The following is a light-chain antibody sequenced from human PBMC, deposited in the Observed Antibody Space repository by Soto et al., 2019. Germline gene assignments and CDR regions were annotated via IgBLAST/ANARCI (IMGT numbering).Light chain of an antibody. V-gene: IGKV1-5*01. CDR3: QQYNSYPIT. CDR1: QTISSW. J-gene: IGKJ5*01. Sequence: DIKMTQSLSTLSASVGDRVAITCRASQTISSWLAWYQQKPGKAPKLLIYDASNLESGVPSRFSGSGSGTEFTLTISSLQPDDFATYYCQQYNSYPITFGQGTRLEIK. CDR2: DAS.